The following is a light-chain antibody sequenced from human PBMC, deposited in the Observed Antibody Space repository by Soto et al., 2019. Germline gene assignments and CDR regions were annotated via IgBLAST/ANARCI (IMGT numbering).Light chain of an antibody. CDR3: QQYNSWPLT. CDR1: QSISSK. V-gene: IGKV3-15*01. Sequence: IVMTQSPATLAMSPGERATLSCRASQSISSKVAWYQQKPGQAPRLLIYGASTRATGVPAGFSGSGSGTEFTLSISSLQSEHFAVYYCQQYNSWPLTFGGATKVDIK. CDR2: GAS. J-gene: IGKJ4*01.